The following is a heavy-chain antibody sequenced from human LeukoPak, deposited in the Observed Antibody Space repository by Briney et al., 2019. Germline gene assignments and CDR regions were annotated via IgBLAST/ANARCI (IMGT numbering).Heavy chain of an antibody. V-gene: IGHV1-69*04. J-gene: IGHJ4*02. D-gene: IGHD6-6*01. CDR3: ARGPEQLVHLGYFDY. CDR1: GGTFSSYA. CDR2: IIPILDIA. Sequence: AASVKVSCKASGGTFSSYAITWVRQAPGQGLEWMGRIIPILDIANYAQKFQGRVTITTDESTSTAYMELSSLRSEDTAVYYCARGPEQLVHLGYFDYWGQGTLVTVSS.